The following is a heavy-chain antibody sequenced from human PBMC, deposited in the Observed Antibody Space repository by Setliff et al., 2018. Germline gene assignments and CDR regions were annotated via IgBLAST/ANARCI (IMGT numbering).Heavy chain of an antibody. CDR3: ARVAASNWFDP. CDR1: GFTFSSSA. Sequence: HPGGSLRLSCVVSGFTFSSSAMHWVRQAPGKGLEYVSAISSNGGSTYYANSVKGRFTISRDNSKNTLYLQMGSLRAEDMAVYYCARVAASNWFDPWGQGTLVTVSS. D-gene: IGHD6-25*01. CDR2: ISSNGGST. V-gene: IGHV3-64*01. J-gene: IGHJ5*02.